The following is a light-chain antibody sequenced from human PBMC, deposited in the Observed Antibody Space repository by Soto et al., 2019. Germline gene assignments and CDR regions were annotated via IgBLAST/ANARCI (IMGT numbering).Light chain of an antibody. V-gene: IGKV1-39*01. CDR2: AAS. Sequence: DIPMTQSPSSPSASVGDRVTITCRASQTISSYLNWYQQKPGKAPKLLIYAASSLQSGVPSRFSGSGSGTDFTLTISSLKPEDFATYYCQQSYSTPYTFGQGTQLEIK. CDR3: QQSYSTPYT. J-gene: IGKJ2*01. CDR1: QTISSY.